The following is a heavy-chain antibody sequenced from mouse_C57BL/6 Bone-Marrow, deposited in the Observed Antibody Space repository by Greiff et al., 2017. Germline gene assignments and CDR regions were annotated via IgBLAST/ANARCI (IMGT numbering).Heavy chain of an antibody. CDR2: IYPGNGST. V-gene: IGHV1-55*01. Sequence: QVQLQQSGTELVKPGASVKLSCKASGYTFTSYWITWVKQRPGQGLEWIGDIYPGNGSTNYNEKFKSKATLTVDTSSSTAYMQLSSLTSEDSAVYYCASAYYSNYWYFDVWGKGTTVKGSS. J-gene: IGHJ1*03. CDR1: GYTFTSYW. CDR3: ASAYYSNYWYFDV. D-gene: IGHD2-5*01.